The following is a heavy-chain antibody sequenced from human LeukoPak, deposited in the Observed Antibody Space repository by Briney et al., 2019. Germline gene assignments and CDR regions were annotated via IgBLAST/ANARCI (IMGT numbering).Heavy chain of an antibody. CDR1: GGSISSSSYY. V-gene: IGHV4-39*01. CDR2: IYYSGST. Sequence: PSETLSLTCTVSGGSISSSSYYWGWIRQPPGKGLEWIGSIYYSGSTYYNPSLKSRVTISVDTSKNQFSLKLSSVTAADTAVYYCARGGPSDPWGQGTLVTVSS. CDR3: ARGGPSDP. J-gene: IGHJ5*02. D-gene: IGHD2-15*01.